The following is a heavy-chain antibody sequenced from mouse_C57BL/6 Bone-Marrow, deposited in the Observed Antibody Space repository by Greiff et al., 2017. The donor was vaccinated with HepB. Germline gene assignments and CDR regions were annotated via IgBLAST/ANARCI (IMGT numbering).Heavy chain of an antibody. CDR2: ISDGGSYT. V-gene: IGHV5-4*03. CDR1: GFTFSSYA. Sequence: EVKLMESGGGLVKPGGSLKLSCAASGFTFSSYAMSWVRQTPEKRLEWVATISDGGSYTYYPDNVKGRFTISRDNAKNNLYLQMSHLKSADTAMYYCARVVLRYYFDYWGQGTTLTVSS. D-gene: IGHD1-1*01. CDR3: ARVVLRYYFDY. J-gene: IGHJ2*01.